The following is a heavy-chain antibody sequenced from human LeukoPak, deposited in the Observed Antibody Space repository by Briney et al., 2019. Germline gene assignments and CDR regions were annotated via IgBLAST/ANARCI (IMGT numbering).Heavy chain of an antibody. J-gene: IGHJ4*02. CDR2: INPTGNSV. D-gene: IGHD3-22*01. V-gene: IGHV3-21*01. CDR3: ARESTYYYDSSGSFDY. Sequence: GGSLRLSCAASGFTFSSYTMNWVRQAPGKGLEWISSINPTGNSVYYADSVKGRSTISRDAAKNSLYLQMSSLRAGDTAMYYCARESTYYYDSSGSFDYWGQGTLVTVSS. CDR1: GFTFSSYT.